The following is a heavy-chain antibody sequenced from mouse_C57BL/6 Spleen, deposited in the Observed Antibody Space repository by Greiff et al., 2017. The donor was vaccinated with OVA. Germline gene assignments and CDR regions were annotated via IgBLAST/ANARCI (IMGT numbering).Heavy chain of an antibody. CDR3: ARGNYYGIPYAMDY. CDR1: GFTFTSYW. J-gene: IGHJ4*01. D-gene: IGHD1-1*01. CDR2: IDPSDSYT. V-gene: IGHV1-50*01. Sequence: QVQLKQPGAELVKPGASVKLSCTASGFTFTSYWMQWVKQRPGQGLEWIGEIDPSDSYTNYNQKFKGKATLTVDTSSSTAYMQLSSLTSEDSAVYYCARGNYYGIPYAMDYWGQGTSVTVSA.